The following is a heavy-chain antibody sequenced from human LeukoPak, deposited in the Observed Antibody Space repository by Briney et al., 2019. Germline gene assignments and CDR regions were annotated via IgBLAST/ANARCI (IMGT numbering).Heavy chain of an antibody. J-gene: IGHJ4*02. CDR2: IYYSGST. Sequence: SETLSLTCTVSGGSISSYYWSWIRQPPGKGLEWVGYIYYSGSTTYNPSLKSRVTISVDTSKNQFSLKLSSVPAADTAVYYCASGSWYVDTRPYWGQGNLVTVSS. CDR1: GGSISSYY. V-gene: IGHV4-59*12. CDR3: ASGSWYVDTRPY. D-gene: IGHD6-13*01.